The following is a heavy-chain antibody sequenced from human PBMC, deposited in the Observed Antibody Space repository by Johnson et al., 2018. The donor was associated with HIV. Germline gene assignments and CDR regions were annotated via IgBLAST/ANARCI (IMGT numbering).Heavy chain of an antibody. CDR2: IKQDGSEK. CDR1: GFTFSSYW. D-gene: IGHD6-6*01. Sequence: VQLVESGGGLVQPGGSLGLSCAASGFTFSSYWMSWVRQAPGKGLEWVANIKQDGSEKYYVDSVKGRFTISRDNAKNSLYLQMNSLRAEETAVYYCARALLIAARLGAFDIWGQGTMVTVSS. J-gene: IGHJ3*02. V-gene: IGHV3-7*05. CDR3: ARALLIAARLGAFDI.